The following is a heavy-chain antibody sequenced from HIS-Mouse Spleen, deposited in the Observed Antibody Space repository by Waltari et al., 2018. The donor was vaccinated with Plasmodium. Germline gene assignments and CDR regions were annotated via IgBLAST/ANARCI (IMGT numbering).Heavy chain of an antibody. CDR1: GGSIRSACYS. V-gene: IGHV4-31*03. Sequence: QVQLQESGPGLVKPSQTLSLACTVSGGSIRSACYSWSWIRQHPGKGLEWIGYIYYSGSTYYNPSLKSRVTISVDTSKNQFSLKLSSVTAADTAVYYCARSIAATVTFYFDYWGQGTLVTVSS. CDR2: IYYSGST. CDR3: ARSIAATVTFYFDY. J-gene: IGHJ4*02. D-gene: IGHD6-13*01.